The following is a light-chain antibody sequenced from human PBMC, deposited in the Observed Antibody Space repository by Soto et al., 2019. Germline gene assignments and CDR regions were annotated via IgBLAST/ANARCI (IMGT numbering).Light chain of an antibody. V-gene: IGKV3-15*01. Sequence: EILMTQSPVTLSVSPGERATLSCRASPSVSSNLAWYQQKPGQAPSLLIYGAFTRATGIPARFSGTGSGTEFTLTISSLQSEDFALYYCQQYNDWPLTFGQGTKVEI. CDR2: GAF. CDR3: QQYNDWPLT. CDR1: PSVSSN. J-gene: IGKJ1*01.